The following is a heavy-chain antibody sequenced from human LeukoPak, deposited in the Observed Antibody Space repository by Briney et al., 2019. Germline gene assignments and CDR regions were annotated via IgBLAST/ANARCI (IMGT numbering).Heavy chain of an antibody. Sequence: PGGSLRLSCAASGFTVSSNYMSWVRQAPGRGLEWVGLSKSKTDGGTTDYAAPVKGRFSISRDDSKNTLYLQMNSLKTEDTAVYYCITERSGAFDLWGQGTMVTVSS. CDR2: SKSKTDGGTT. CDR3: ITERSGAFDL. V-gene: IGHV3-15*01. CDR1: GFTVSSNY. J-gene: IGHJ3*01. D-gene: IGHD3-10*01.